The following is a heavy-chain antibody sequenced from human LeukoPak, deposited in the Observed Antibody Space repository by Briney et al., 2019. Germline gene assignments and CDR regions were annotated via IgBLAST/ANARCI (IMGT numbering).Heavy chain of an antibody. J-gene: IGHJ6*03. Sequence: GGSLRLSCAASGFTFSSYGMHWVRQAPGKGLEWVAVISYDGSNKYYADSVKGRFTISRDNSKNTLYLQMNSLKTEDTAVYYCTRKKYSSSYYYYYYMDVWGKGTTVTVSS. CDR2: ISYDGSNK. D-gene: IGHD6-6*01. CDR3: TRKKYSSSYYYYYYMDV. CDR1: GFTFSSYG. V-gene: IGHV3-30*03.